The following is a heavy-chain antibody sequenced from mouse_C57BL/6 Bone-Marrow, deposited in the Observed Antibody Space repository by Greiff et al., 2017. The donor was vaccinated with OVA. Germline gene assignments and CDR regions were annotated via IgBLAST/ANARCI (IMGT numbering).Heavy chain of an antibody. V-gene: IGHV1-69*01. CDR2: PSASDSYT. D-gene: IGHD2-2*01. CDR1: GYTFTSYW. CDR3: ARGDYGYDAFDY. Sequence: QVQLQQPGAELVMPGASVKLSCKASGYTFTSYWMHWVKQSPVPSVESTPHPSASDSYTNYNQKFKGKSTLTVDKSSSTAYMQLSSLTSEDSAVYYCARGDYGYDAFDYWGQGTTLTVSS. J-gene: IGHJ2*01.